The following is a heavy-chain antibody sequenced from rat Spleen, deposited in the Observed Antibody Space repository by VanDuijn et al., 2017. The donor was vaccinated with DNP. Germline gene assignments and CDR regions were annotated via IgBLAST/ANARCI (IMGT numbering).Heavy chain of an antibody. CDR2: ISPSGGRS. J-gene: IGHJ3*01. Sequence: EVQLVESGGGLVQPGRSMKLSCAASGFTFSNYDMAWVRQAPTKGLEWVAAISPSGGRSYYRDSVKGRFTISRDNAKSTLYLQMDSLGSEDTATYYCATHPLTTVAPNWFASWGQGTLVTVSS. D-gene: IGHD1-1*01. V-gene: IGHV5-25*01. CDR3: ATHPLTTVAPNWFAS. CDR1: GFTFSNYD.